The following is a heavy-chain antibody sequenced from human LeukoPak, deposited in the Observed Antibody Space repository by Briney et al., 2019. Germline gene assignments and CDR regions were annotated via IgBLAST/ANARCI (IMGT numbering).Heavy chain of an antibody. CDR1: GFTFSSYS. Sequence: GGSLRLSCAASGFTFSSYSMNWVRQAPGKGLEWVSSISSSSSYIYYADSVKGRFTISRDNAKNSLYLQMNSLRAEDTAVYYCARGGEWLLWEHDYWGQGTLVTVPS. V-gene: IGHV3-21*01. D-gene: IGHD3-3*01. CDR3: ARGGEWLLWEHDY. CDR2: ISSSSSYI. J-gene: IGHJ4*02.